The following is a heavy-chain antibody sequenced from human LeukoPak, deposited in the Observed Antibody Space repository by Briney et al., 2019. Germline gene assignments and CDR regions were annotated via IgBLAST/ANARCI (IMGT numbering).Heavy chain of an antibody. CDR3: ARWPPDIVAVPAASFAFDI. V-gene: IGHV4-59*08. D-gene: IGHD2-2*01. CDR2: IYYSGST. CDR1: GGSISSYY. Sequence: SETLSLTCTVSGGSISSYYWSWIRQPPGKGLEWIGYIYYSGSTNYNPSLKSRVTISVDTSKNQFSLKLSSVTAADTAVYYCARWPPDIVAVPAASFAFDIWGQGTMVTVSS. J-gene: IGHJ3*02.